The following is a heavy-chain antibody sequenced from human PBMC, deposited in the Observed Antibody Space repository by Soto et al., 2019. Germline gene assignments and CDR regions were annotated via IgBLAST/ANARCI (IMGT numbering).Heavy chain of an antibody. CDR1: GGSISSYY. Sequence: TSETLSLTCTVSGGSISSYYWSWIRQPPGKGLEWIGYIYYSGSTNYNPSLKSRVTISVDTSKNQFSLKLSSVTAADTAVYYCARLGELYSSGWIDYWGQGTLVTVSS. J-gene: IGHJ4*02. V-gene: IGHV4-59*01. CDR2: IYYSGST. CDR3: ARLGELYSSGWIDY. D-gene: IGHD6-19*01.